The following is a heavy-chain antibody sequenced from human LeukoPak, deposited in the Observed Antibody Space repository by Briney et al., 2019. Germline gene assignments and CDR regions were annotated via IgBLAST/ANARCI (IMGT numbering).Heavy chain of an antibody. CDR1: GFTFSSYG. Sequence: GGSLRLSCAASGFTFSSYGMHWVRQAPGKGLEWVAFIRYDGSNKYYADSVKGRFTISRDNSKNTLYLQMNSLRAEDTAVYYCARGSRGIVGKFDYWGQGTLVTVSS. CDR2: IRYDGSNK. J-gene: IGHJ4*02. V-gene: IGHV3-30*02. CDR3: ARGSRGIVGKFDY. D-gene: IGHD2-21*01.